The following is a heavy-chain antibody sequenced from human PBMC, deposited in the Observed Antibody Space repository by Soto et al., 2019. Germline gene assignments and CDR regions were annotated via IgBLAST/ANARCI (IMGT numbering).Heavy chain of an antibody. CDR3: AKGGLVGVVFINGMDF. D-gene: IGHD3-3*01. CDR1: GFTFSSYG. J-gene: IGHJ6*02. Sequence: QVQLVESGGGVVQPGRSLRLSCAASGFTFSSYGMHWVRQAPGKGLEWVAVISYDGSKTYYANAVKGRFTISRDNSKNTVYLQRNSLRAEDTAVYYGAKGGLVGVVFINGMDFWGQGTTVTVSS. CDR2: ISYDGSKT. V-gene: IGHV3-30*18.